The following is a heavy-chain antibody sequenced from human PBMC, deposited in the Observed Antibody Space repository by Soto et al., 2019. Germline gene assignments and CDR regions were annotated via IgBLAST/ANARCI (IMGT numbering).Heavy chain of an antibody. Sequence: EVQLVESGGGLVQPGGSLRLSCAASGFSFSSSWMHWVRQAPGKGLVWVSRISFDGTATTSADAVKGRFIISRNNAKNTLFLQMHNLRADDTAMYYCVRDRRLRRQAFDIWGQGNFVSVSS. D-gene: IGHD2-21*02. CDR1: GFSFSSSW. CDR2: ISFDGTAT. CDR3: VRDRRLRRQAFDI. J-gene: IGHJ3*02. V-gene: IGHV3-74*03.